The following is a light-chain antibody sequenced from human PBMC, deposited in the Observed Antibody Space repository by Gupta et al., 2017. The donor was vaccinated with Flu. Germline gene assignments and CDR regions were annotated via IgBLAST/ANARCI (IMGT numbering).Light chain of an antibody. CDR1: QSLLHSNGYNY. J-gene: IGKJ3*01. Sequence: PVTPGEPASISCRSSQSLLHSNGYNYLDWYLQKPGQSPQLLIYLGSKRAYGVPDRFSGSGSGTDFTLTISRGEAEDDGVYFCMQDLQTQSFGHGTKVDVK. CDR2: LGS. V-gene: IGKV2-28*01. CDR3: MQDLQTQS.